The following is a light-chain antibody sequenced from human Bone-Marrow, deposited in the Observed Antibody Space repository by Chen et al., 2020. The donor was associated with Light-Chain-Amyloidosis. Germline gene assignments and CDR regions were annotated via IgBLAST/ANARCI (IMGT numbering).Light chain of an antibody. CDR3: QQYKSYPYT. CDR1: QSIINW. V-gene: IGKV1-5*03. J-gene: IGKJ2*01. CDR2: KAS. Sequence: DIQMTQSPSTLSASVGDRVTITCRASQSIINWLAWYQQKPGKAPKLLIYKASSLESGVPSRFSGSGSGTEFTLTISSLQPDDFATYHCQQYKSYPYTLGQGTKLEI.